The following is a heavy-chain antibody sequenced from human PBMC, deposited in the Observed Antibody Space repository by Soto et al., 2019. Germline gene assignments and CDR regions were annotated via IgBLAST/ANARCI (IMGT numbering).Heavy chain of an antibody. CDR2: IYYSGST. D-gene: IGHD3-9*01. J-gene: IGHJ5*02. Sequence: SETLSLTCTVSGGSISSGGYYWSWIRQHPGKGLEWIGYIYYSGSTYYNPSLKSRVTISVDTSKNRLSLKQSSVTAADTAVYYCARVNITIHWFDPWGQGTLVTVSS. CDR3: ARVNITIHWFDP. V-gene: IGHV4-31*03. CDR1: GGSISSGGYY.